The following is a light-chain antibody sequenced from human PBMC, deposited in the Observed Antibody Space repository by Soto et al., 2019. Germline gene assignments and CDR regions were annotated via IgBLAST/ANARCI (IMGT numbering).Light chain of an antibody. CDR1: RSDLGGYNY. CDR3: SSYAGSNNYV. CDR2: EVT. Sequence: QSALTQPPSASGSPGQSVTISCTGTRSDLGGYNYVSWYQQHPGKAPKLMIYEVTKRPSGVPDRFAGYKSGYTASLTVAGLQAEDEADYYCSSYAGSNNYVFGTGTKLTVL. J-gene: IGLJ1*01. V-gene: IGLV2-8*01.